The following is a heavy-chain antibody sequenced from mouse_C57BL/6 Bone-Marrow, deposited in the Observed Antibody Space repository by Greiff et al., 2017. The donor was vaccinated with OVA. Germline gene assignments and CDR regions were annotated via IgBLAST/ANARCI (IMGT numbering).Heavy chain of an antibody. CDR1: GFSLTSYA. J-gene: IGHJ3*01. D-gene: IGHD3-2*02. CDR2: IWTGGGT. CDR3: ARMENLDSPGHGGFAY. V-gene: IGHV2-9-1*01. Sequence: VHLVESGPGLVAPSQSLSITCTVSGFSLTSYAISWVRQPPGKGLEWLGVIWTGGGTNYNSALKSRLSISKDNSKSQVFLKMNSLQTVDTARYDCARMENLDSPGHGGFAYWGQGTRVTVSA.